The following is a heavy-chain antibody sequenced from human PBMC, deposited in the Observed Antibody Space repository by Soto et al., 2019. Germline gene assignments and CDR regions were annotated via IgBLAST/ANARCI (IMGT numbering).Heavy chain of an antibody. CDR3: GKVLVGATGHTDSDS. Sequence: SETLSLTCTVSGGSICRSGYYLGLIRQPPGRGLEWIGNIDYNGFTYSNPSLKSRVTISRDTSKNQFSLKLTSVTAADTALYYCGKVLVGATGHTDSDSWGPGTLVTVSS. CDR2: IDYNGFT. D-gene: IGHD2-15*01. V-gene: IGHV4-39*01. CDR1: GGSICRSGYY. J-gene: IGHJ4*02.